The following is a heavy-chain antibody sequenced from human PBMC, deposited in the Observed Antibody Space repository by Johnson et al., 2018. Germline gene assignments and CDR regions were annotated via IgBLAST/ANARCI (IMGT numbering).Heavy chain of an antibody. V-gene: IGHV3-66*02. CDR3: ARDVYPYRGWFDY. D-gene: IGHD6-19*01. Sequence: EVQLVETGGGLVQPGGSLRLSCAASGLTVSSNCMNWVRQVPGKGLEWVSVISGGGSTYYADSVKGRFTISRDISKNTLYLQMNSLRAEDTAVYYCARDVYPYRGWFDYWCQGTLATVSS. J-gene: IGHJ4*02. CDR1: GLTVSSNC. CDR2: ISGGGST.